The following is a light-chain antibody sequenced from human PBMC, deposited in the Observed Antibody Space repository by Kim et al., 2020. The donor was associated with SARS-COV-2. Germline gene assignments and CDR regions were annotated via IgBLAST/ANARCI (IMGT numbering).Light chain of an antibody. CDR1: QSINAY. Sequence: DIQMTQSPSSLAASVGDRVTITCRASQSINAYLNWYQQKPGKDPKLLIYAASTLQSGVPSRFSGSGSGTDFTLTINSLQTEDFATYYCQQSHTAPLLSFGGGPKLEI. J-gene: IGKJ4*01. CDR2: AAS. CDR3: QQSHTAPLLS. V-gene: IGKV1-39*01.